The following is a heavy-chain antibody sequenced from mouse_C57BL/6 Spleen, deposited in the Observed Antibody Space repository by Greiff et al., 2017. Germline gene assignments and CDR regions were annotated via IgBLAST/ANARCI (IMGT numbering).Heavy chain of an antibody. Sequence: VQLQQSGAELARPGASVKLSCKASGYTFTSYGISWVKQRTGQGLEWIGEIYPRSGNTYYNEKFKGKATLTADKSSSTAYMALRSLTSEDSAVYFCAREGTTVVATNWYFDVWGTGTTVTVSS. J-gene: IGHJ1*03. D-gene: IGHD1-1*01. CDR2: IYPRSGNT. CDR3: AREGTTVVATNWYFDV. V-gene: IGHV1-81*01. CDR1: GYTFTSYG.